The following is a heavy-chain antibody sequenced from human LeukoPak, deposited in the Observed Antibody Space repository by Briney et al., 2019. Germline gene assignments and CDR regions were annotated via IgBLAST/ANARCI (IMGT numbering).Heavy chain of an antibody. Sequence: GGSLRLSCAASGFTFSSYGMHWVRQAPGKGLEWVSFIRYDGSNKYYSDSVKGRFIISRDNSKNTLYLQMNSLRTEDTAVYYCAKDIPKRHIVVVPLRDVWGKGTTVTISS. CDR2: IRYDGSNK. J-gene: IGHJ6*03. CDR1: GFTFSSYG. V-gene: IGHV3-30*02. D-gene: IGHD2-21*01. CDR3: AKDIPKRHIVVVPLRDV.